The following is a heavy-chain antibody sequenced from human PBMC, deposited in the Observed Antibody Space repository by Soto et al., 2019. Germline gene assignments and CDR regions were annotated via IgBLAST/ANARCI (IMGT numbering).Heavy chain of an antibody. Sequence: GGSLRLSCAASGFTFSSYDMHWVRQAPGKGLEYVSGISSNGDSTYYANSVKGRFTISRDNSKNTLYLQMGSLRAEDMAVYYCARPVFSYCTSTTCYPPGYWGQGTLVTVSS. D-gene: IGHD2-2*01. CDR1: GFTFSSYD. J-gene: IGHJ4*02. CDR3: ARPVFSYCTSTTCYPPGY. CDR2: ISSNGDST. V-gene: IGHV3-64*01.